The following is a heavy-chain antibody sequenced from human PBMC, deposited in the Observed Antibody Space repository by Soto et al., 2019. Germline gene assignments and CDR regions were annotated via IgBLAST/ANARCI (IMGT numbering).Heavy chain of an antibody. V-gene: IGHV3-23*01. J-gene: IGHJ4*02. D-gene: IGHD6-19*01. CDR2: IIGSGGST. Sequence: GGSLRLSCAASGFTFSSCAMGWVRQAPGKGLEWVSDIIGSGGSTYYADSVKGRFTISRDNSKSTLYLQMNSLRAEDTAVYYCAKDGGKSIAVAATFDYWGQGTLVTVSS. CDR1: GFTFSSCA. CDR3: AKDGGKSIAVAATFDY.